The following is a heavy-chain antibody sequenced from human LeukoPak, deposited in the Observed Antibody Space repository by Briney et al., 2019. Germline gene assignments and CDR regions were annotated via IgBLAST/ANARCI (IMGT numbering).Heavy chain of an antibody. D-gene: IGHD2-15*01. V-gene: IGHV3-33*01. Sequence: GRSLRLSRTASGLTLSRYGMHAVRQAPRRGVVGGAVIWFDGSNKYYADSVKCRFPISRDNSKNTLYLQINSPRAEDRAVYYCARERETDAANNPFDYWGQGTLVTVSS. CDR3: ARERETDAANNPFDY. CDR2: IWFDGSNK. J-gene: IGHJ4*02. CDR1: GLTLSRYG.